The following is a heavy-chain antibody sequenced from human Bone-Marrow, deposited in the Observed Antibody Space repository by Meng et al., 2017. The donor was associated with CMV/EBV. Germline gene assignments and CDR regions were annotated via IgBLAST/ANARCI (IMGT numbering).Heavy chain of an antibody. CDR3: ARVERTAAGSQGYYYYDMDV. V-gene: IGHV3-72*01. Sequence: GESLKIYCAASGFTFSDHYMDWVRQAPGKGLEWVGRTRNKANSYTTEYAASVKGRFTISRDDSKNSLYLQMNSLKTEDTAVYYCARVERTAAGSQGYYYYDMDVWGQGTTVTVSS. CDR2: TRNKANSYTT. CDR1: GFTFSDHY. J-gene: IGHJ6*02. D-gene: IGHD6-13*01.